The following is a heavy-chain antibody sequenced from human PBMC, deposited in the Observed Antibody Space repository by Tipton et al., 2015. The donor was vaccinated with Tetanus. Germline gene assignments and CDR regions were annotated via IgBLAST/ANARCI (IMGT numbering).Heavy chain of an antibody. J-gene: IGHJ6*02. D-gene: IGHD3-22*01. Sequence: TLSLTCTVSGGSVNSGSYYWSWIRQPPGKGLEWIGYIYQSGSTSYSPSLESRVTISLETSKNQFSLRRSSVTAADTAVYYCARDGPYYSDTSNDCPFSGMDVWGQGTTVTVSS. CDR2: IYQSGST. CDR1: GGSVNSGSYY. V-gene: IGHV4-61*01. CDR3: ARDGPYYSDTSNDCPFSGMDV.